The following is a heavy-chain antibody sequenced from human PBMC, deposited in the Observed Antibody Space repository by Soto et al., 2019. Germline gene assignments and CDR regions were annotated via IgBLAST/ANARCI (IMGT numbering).Heavy chain of an antibody. V-gene: IGHV3-30-3*01. J-gene: IGHJ5*02. CDR3: ARGSLYSSKGFDP. CDR1: GFTFSSYA. Sequence: QVQQVESGGGVVQPGRSLRLSCAASGFTFSSYAMHWVRQAPGKGLEWVAVISYDGSNKYYADSVKGRFTISRDNSKNTLYLQMNSLRAEDTAVYYCARGSLYSSKGFDPWGQGTLVTVSS. D-gene: IGHD6-13*01. CDR2: ISYDGSNK.